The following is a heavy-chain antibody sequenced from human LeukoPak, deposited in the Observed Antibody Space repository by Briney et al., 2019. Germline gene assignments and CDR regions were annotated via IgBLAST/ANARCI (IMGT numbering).Heavy chain of an antibody. CDR2: IDPSTGGT. CDR1: GYTFSEYY. J-gene: IGHJ4*02. CDR3: ARGNNYGSGSLFYG. Sequence: ASVKVSCKTSGYTFSEYYIYWVRQAPGQGLEWMGWIDPSTGGTNYAQNFQGRVTMTRDTYTTTVYMELSSLKSDDTAVYHCARGNNYGSGSLFYGWGQGTLVTVSS. V-gene: IGHV1-2*02. D-gene: IGHD3-10*01.